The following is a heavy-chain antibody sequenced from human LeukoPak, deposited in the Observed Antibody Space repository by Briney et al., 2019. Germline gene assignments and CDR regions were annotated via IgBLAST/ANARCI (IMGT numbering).Heavy chain of an antibody. D-gene: IGHD3-22*01. CDR2: IYHSGST. CDR1: GGSISSSSYY. CDR3: ARSSSGYYPFDY. Sequence: SETLSLTCTVSGGSISSSSYYWGWIRQPPGKGLEWIGEIYHSGSTNYNPSLKSRVTISVDKSKNQFSLKLSSVTAADTAVYYCARSSSGYYPFDYWGQGTLVTVSS. J-gene: IGHJ4*02. V-gene: IGHV4-39*07.